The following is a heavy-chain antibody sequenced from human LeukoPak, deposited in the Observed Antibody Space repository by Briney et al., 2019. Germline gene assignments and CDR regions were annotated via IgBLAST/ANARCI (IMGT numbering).Heavy chain of an antibody. Sequence: SQTLSLTCTVSGGSISSGDYYWSWIRQPPGKGLEWIGSIYYSGNTYYNPSLKSRVTTSVDTSKKRFSLKLRSVTAADTAVYYCARHPTVTSFLFDYWGQGTLVTVSS. V-gene: IGHV4-39*01. D-gene: IGHD4-17*01. CDR3: ARHPTVTSFLFDY. CDR1: GGSISSGDYY. J-gene: IGHJ4*02. CDR2: IYYSGNT.